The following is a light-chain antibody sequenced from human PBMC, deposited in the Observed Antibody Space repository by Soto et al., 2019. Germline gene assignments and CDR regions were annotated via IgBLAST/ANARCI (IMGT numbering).Light chain of an antibody. CDR1: QSISSY. V-gene: IGKV1-39*01. CDR3: QQSYSTPYT. CDR2: AAS. J-gene: IGKJ2*01. Sequence: DIQMTQSPSSLSASVGERVTITCRASQSISSYLNWYQQKPGKAPKLLIYAASSLQSGVPSRFSGSGSGTDFTLTISSLQPEDFATYYCQQSYSTPYTFGQGIKLEIK.